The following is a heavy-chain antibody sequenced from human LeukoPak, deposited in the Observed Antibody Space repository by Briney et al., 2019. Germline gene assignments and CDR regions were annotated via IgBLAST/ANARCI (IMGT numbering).Heavy chain of an antibody. Sequence: PSETLSLTCTVSGGSITYYYWTWIRQPPGKGLEWIGYIDHGGTTNYNPSLKDRVIISVDTSKTQFSLKLSSVTAADTAVYYCARDKEWLRLDYWGQGTLVSVSS. V-gene: IGHV4-59*01. CDR3: ARDKEWLRLDY. CDR1: GGSITYYY. J-gene: IGHJ4*02. D-gene: IGHD5-12*01. CDR2: IDHGGTT.